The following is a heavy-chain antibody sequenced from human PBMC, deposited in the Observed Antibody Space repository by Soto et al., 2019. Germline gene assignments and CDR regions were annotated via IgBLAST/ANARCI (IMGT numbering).Heavy chain of an antibody. CDR3: ARQGVEVGATPPNWFDP. D-gene: IGHD1-26*01. CDR1: GYSFTSYW. J-gene: IGHJ5*02. CDR2: IDPSGSYT. Sequence: GESLKISCKGSGYSFTSYWISWVRQMPGKGLEWMGRIDPSGSYTNYSPSFQGHVTISADKSISTAYLQWSSLKASDTAMYYCARQGVEVGATPPNWFDPWGQGTLVTVS. V-gene: IGHV5-10-1*01.